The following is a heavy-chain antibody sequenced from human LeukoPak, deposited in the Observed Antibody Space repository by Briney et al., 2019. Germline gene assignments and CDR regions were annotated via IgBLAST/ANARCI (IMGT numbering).Heavy chain of an antibody. V-gene: IGHV4-39*01. CDR3: ARGFYCGGDCYSDAFDI. CDR1: GGSVSSSSYY. J-gene: IGHJ3*02. D-gene: IGHD2-21*02. CDR2: IYYSGST. Sequence: SETLSLTCTVSGGSVSSSSYYWGWIRQPPGKGLEWIGNIYYSGSTYYNPSLKSRVTISVDTSKSQFSLKLSSVTAADTALYYCARGFYCGGDCYSDAFDIWGQGTMVTVSS.